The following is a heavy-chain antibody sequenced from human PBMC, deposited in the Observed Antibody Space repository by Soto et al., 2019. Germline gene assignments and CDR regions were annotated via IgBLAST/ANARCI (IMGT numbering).Heavy chain of an antibody. CDR2: ITWNSRVL. D-gene: IGHD3-3*01. V-gene: IGHV3-9*01. CDR1: GLNFDDFA. CDR3: AKGRYDFWSPYYFDS. J-gene: IGHJ4*02. Sequence: GGSLRLSCVVTGLNFDDFAMHWVRQAPGKGLEWVSGITWNSRVLAYADSVKGRFTISRDNARNSLYLQMDGLRDEDTALYYCAKGRYDFWSPYYFDSWGQGTLVTVSS.